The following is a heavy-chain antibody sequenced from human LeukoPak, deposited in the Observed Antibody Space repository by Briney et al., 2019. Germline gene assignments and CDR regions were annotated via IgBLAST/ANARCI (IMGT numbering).Heavy chain of an antibody. J-gene: IGHJ6*02. CDR2: IYYSGST. Sequence: KTSETLSLTCTVSGGSISSYYWSWIRQPPGKGLEWVGYIYYSGSTNYNPSLKSRVTISVDTSKNQFSLKLSSVTAADTAVYYCAGGAAPDYYYYYYGMDVWGQGTTVTVSS. V-gene: IGHV4-59*08. D-gene: IGHD3-16*01. CDR3: AGGAAPDYYYYYYGMDV. CDR1: GGSISSYY.